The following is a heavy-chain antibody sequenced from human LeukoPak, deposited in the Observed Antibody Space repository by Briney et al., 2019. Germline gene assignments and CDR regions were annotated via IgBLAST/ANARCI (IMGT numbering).Heavy chain of an antibody. D-gene: IGHD4-17*01. Sequence: ASVKVSCKASGYTFTKYGITWVRQAPGQGLEWMGWISTYNGNTNYAQKLQGRVNMTTDTSTSTAYMELRSLIFDDAAVYYCARGDDYGDYWGRYRGQGTLVNVSS. CDR3: ARGDDYGDYWGRY. CDR1: GYTFTKYG. V-gene: IGHV1-18*01. J-gene: IGHJ4*02. CDR2: ISTYNGNT.